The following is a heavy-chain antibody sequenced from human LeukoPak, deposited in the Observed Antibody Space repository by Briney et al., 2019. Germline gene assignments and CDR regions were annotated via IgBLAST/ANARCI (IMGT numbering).Heavy chain of an antibody. V-gene: IGHV4-61*05. CDR1: GGSISSSSYY. J-gene: IGHJ5*02. D-gene: IGHD3-3*01. CDR2: IYYSGST. Sequence: SETLSLTCTVSGGSISSSSYYWGWIRQPPGKGLEWIGYIYYSGSTNYNPSLKSRVTISVDTSKNQFSLKLSSVTAADTAVYYCARRGRRSRYYDLWGQGTLVTVSS. CDR3: ARRGRRSRYYDL.